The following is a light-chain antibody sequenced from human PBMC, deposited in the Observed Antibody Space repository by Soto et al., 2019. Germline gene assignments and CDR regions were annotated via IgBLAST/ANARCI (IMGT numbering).Light chain of an antibody. CDR2: GAS. CDR3: QQYGTSPLT. Sequence: DIVMTQSPVTLSVSPGERATLSCRASQSVFSSLAWYQQKPGQAPRLLIFGASNRATGIPDRFSGSGSGTDFTLSISRLEPEDFAVYYCQQYGTSPLTFGGGARLEVK. V-gene: IGKV3-20*01. CDR1: QSVFSSL. J-gene: IGKJ4*01.